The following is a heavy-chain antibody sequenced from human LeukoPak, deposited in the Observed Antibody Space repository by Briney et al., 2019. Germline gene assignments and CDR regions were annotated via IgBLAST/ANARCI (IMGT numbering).Heavy chain of an antibody. Sequence: KTSETLSLTCTVSGGSISSSSYYWSWIRQPPGKGLEWIGEINHSGSTNYNPSLKSRVTISVDTSKNQFSLKLSSVTAADTAVYYCARVRFSGSYLGYWGQGTLVTVSS. D-gene: IGHD1-26*01. CDR3: ARVRFSGSYLGY. J-gene: IGHJ4*02. V-gene: IGHV4-39*07. CDR1: GGSISSSSYY. CDR2: INHSGST.